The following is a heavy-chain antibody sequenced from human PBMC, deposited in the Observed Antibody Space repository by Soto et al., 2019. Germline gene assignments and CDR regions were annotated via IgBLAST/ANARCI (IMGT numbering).Heavy chain of an antibody. CDR3: ARGYSYGLGDY. CDR2: IGTAGDT. CDR1: GFTFSSYD. J-gene: IGHJ4*02. Sequence: EVQLVESGGGLVQPGGSLRLSCAASGFTFSSYDMHWVRQATGKGLEWVSAIGTAGDTYYPGSVKGRFTISRENAKNSLYLQMNSLRAGDTAVYYCARGYSYGLGDYWGQGTLVTVSS. D-gene: IGHD5-18*01. V-gene: IGHV3-13*04.